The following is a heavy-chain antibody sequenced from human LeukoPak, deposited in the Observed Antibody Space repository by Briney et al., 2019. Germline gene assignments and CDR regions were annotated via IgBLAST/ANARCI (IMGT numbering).Heavy chain of an antibody. V-gene: IGHV1-2*06. CDR3: ATTGIFGVAKGYFDY. D-gene: IGHD3-3*01. Sequence: ASVKVSCKASGYTFTGHYMHWVRQAPGQGLEWLGRINPNSGGTNYAQKFQGRVTMTRDTAISTAYMELSRLRSDDTAVYYCATTGIFGVAKGYFDYWGQGTLVTVSS. J-gene: IGHJ4*02. CDR1: GYTFTGHY. CDR2: INPNSGGT.